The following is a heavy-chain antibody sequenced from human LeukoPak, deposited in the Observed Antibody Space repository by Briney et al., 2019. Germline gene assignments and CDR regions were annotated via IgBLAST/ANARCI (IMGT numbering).Heavy chain of an antibody. Sequence: GGSLRVSCAASGFTFSSDAMHWVRQAPGKGLEWVAFISYDGSNKYYADSVKGRFTISRDNSKNTLYLQMNSLRAEDTAVYYCARERCSSTSCRRNPDYWGQGTLVTASS. CDR1: GFTFSSDA. D-gene: IGHD2-2*01. J-gene: IGHJ4*02. CDR2: ISYDGSNK. CDR3: ARERCSSTSCRRNPDY. V-gene: IGHV3-30*04.